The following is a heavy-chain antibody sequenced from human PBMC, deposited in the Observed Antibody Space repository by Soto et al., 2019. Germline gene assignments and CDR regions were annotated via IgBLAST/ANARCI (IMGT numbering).Heavy chain of an antibody. CDR1: GYSFTSYW. Sequence: PGESLKISCKGSGYSFTSYWIGWVRQMPGKGLEWMGIIYPGDSDTRYSPSFQGQVTISADKSISTAYLQWSSLKASDTAMYYCARQYSGSYYRIWDPFDYWGQGTLVTVSS. CDR3: ARQYSGSYYRIWDPFDY. V-gene: IGHV5-51*01. J-gene: IGHJ4*02. CDR2: IYPGDSDT. D-gene: IGHD1-26*01.